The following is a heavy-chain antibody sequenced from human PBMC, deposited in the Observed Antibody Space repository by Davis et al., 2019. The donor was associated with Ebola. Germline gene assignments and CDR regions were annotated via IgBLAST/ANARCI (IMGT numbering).Heavy chain of an antibody. V-gene: IGHV3-53*01. CDR3: AREGTFYSSSSPFDY. CDR2: IYSGGST. Sequence: PGGSLRLSCAASGFTVSSNYMSWVRQAPGKGLEWVSVIYSGGSTYYADSVKGRFTISRDNSKNTLYLQMNSLRAEDTAVYYCAREGTFYSSSSPFDYWGQGTLVTVSS. CDR1: GFTVSSNY. J-gene: IGHJ4*02. D-gene: IGHD6-6*01.